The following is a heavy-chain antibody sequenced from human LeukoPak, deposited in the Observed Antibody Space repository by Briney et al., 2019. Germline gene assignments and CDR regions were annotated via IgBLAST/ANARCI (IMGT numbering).Heavy chain of an antibody. J-gene: IGHJ4*02. CDR3: AGKSGPWEDTGDYCFDF. CDR2: INPHIGGT. D-gene: IGHD2-21*01. V-gene: IGHV1-2*02. Sequence: ASVRVSCKTSGYTFTGYYIHWVRQAPGQGLEWMGWINPHIGGTNYAQKFQGRVTMTRDTSISTAYMELSRLRSDDTAVYYCAGKSGPWEDTGDYCFDFWGQGTLVTVSS. CDR1: GYTFTGYY.